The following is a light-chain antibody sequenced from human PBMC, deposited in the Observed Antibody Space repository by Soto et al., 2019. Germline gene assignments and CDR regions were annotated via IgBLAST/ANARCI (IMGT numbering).Light chain of an antibody. Sequence: EIVMTQSPATLSVSPGERATLSCRASQSVSSNLAWYQQKPGQAPRLLIYGASTRATGIPARVSGSGYGTEFTLIISSLQSEDFAGYYCQQYNNWPPWTFGQGTKVEIK. CDR1: QSVSSN. V-gene: IGKV3-15*01. CDR2: GAS. CDR3: QQYNNWPPWT. J-gene: IGKJ1*01.